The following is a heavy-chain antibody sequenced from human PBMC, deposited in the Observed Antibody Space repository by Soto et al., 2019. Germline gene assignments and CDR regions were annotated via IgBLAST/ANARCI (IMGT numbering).Heavy chain of an antibody. J-gene: IGHJ4*02. Sequence: QVQLVESGGGVVQPGRSLRLSCEASGFTFSNYGMHWVRQAPGKGLEWVAVMWNDGSSRYYADYVKGRFTISRDNAKKTLFLKMNTLRAEDTAVYYCARPGIVAAIGGALDCWGQGTLVTVSA. CDR3: ARPGIVAAIGGALDC. CDR2: MWNDGSSR. D-gene: IGHD5-12*01. V-gene: IGHV3-33*01. CDR1: GFTFSNYG.